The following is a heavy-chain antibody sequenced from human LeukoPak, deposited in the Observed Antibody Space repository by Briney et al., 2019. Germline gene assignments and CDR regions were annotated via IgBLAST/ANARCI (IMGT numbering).Heavy chain of an antibody. Sequence: GGSLRLSCAASGFTFSTYWMHWVRQAPGKGLVWVSRVNGDGSSTNYADSVRGRFTISRDNSKNTLYLQKNSLRADDTAIYYCAKSMTLQWRGFFDLWGRGTHVTVSS. CDR1: GFTFSTYW. J-gene: IGHJ2*01. CDR3: AKSMTLQWRGFFDL. D-gene: IGHD6-19*01. V-gene: IGHV3-74*01. CDR2: VNGDGSST.